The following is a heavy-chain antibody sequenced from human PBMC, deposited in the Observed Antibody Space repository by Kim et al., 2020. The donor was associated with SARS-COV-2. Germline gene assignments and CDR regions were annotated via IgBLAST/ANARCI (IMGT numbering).Heavy chain of an antibody. CDR1: GVSFDSSA. CDR3: ARGNYYESVSLSDYYNGMDV. D-gene: IGHD3-10*01. Sequence: GGSLRLSCAASGVSFDSSAMNWVRQAPGKGLEWVAVISFDGRNKAYGDSVEGRFTISRDNSKSTLHLQMNSLRVEDTAVYYCARGNYYESVSLSDYYNGMDVWGQGTTVTVSS. V-gene: IGHV3-30-3*01. J-gene: IGHJ6*02. CDR2: ISFDGRNK.